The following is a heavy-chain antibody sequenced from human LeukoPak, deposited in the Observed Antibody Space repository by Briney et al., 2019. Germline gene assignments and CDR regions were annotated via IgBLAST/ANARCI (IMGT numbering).Heavy chain of an antibody. CDR2: ISAYNGNT. J-gene: IGHJ4*02. V-gene: IGHV1-18*01. Sequence: GASVKVSCKASGYTFTSYAMNWVRQAPGQGLEWMGWISAYNGNTNYAQKLQGRVTMTTDTSTSTAYMELRSLRSDDTAVYYCARDIEVRGVDYFDYWGQGTLVTVSS. CDR1: GYTFTSYA. D-gene: IGHD3-10*01. CDR3: ARDIEVRGVDYFDY.